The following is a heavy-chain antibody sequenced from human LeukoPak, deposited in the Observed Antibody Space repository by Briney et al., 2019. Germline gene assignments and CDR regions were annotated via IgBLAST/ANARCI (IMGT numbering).Heavy chain of an antibody. CDR1: GGTFSSYA. J-gene: IGHJ3*02. V-gene: IGHV1-18*01. Sequence: GASVKVSCKASGGTFSSYAISWVRQAPGQGLEWMGWISAYNGNTNYAQKLQGRVTMTTDTSTSTAYMELRSLRSDDTAVYYCARDRITMIVAGDAFDIWGQGTMVTVSS. CDR2: ISAYNGNT. CDR3: ARDRITMIVAGDAFDI. D-gene: IGHD3-22*01.